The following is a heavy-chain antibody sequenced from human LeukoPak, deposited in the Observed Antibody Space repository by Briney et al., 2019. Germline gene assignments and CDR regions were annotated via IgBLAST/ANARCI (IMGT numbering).Heavy chain of an antibody. CDR2: IYTSGRT. D-gene: IGHD2-15*01. J-gene: IGHJ4*02. CDR3: ARAQCCPGTPDY. Sequence: SQTLSLTCTVSGGSISSGSYYWSWIRQPAGKGLEWIGRIYTSGRTNYNPSLKSRVTISVDTSKNQFSLKLSSVTAADTAVYYCARAQCCPGTPDYWGQGTLVTVSS. CDR1: GGSISSGSYY. V-gene: IGHV4-61*02.